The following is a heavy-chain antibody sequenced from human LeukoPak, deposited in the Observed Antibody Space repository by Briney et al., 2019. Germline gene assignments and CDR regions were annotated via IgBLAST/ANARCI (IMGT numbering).Heavy chain of an antibody. V-gene: IGHV1-8*03. D-gene: IGHD4-17*01. CDR1: GYTFTSYD. J-gene: IGHJ3*02. Sequence: GASVKVSCKASGYTFTSYDINWVRQATGQGLEWMGWMNPNSGNTGYAQKFQGRVTITRNTSISTAYMELSSLRSEDTAVYYCARELSYGRAFDTWGQGTMVTVSS. CDR3: ARELSYGRAFDT. CDR2: MNPNSGNT.